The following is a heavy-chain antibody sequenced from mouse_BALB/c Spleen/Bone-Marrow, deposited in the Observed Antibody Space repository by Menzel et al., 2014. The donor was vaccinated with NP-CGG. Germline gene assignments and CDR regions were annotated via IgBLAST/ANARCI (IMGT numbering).Heavy chain of an antibody. CDR1: GYAFSTYW. V-gene: IGHV1-80*01. J-gene: IGHJ4*01. CDR3: ARGARSAMDY. Sequence: QVQLQQSGAELVRPESSVKISRKASGYAFSTYWMIWVKQRPGQGLEWIGQIYPGDGDTNYNGKFKGKATLTADKSSSTAYMQLSSLTSEDSAVYFRARGARSAMDYWGQGTSVTVSS. CDR2: IYPGDGDT.